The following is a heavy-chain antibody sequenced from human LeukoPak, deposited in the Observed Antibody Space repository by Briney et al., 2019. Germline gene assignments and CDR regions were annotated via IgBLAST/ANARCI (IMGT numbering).Heavy chain of an antibody. J-gene: IGHJ4*02. D-gene: IGHD2-15*01. CDR1: GFAFSNYA. V-gene: IGHV3-23*01. Sequence: GGSLRLSCAASGFAFSNYAMTWVRQAPGKGLEWVSTMSGSGGSTSYADSVKGRFTIDRDNAKNSLYLQINSLRAEDTAVYYCARGTYRYCSGGSCYFSHLDYWGEGTLVTVSS. CDR2: MSGSGGST. CDR3: ARGTYRYCSGGSCYFSHLDY.